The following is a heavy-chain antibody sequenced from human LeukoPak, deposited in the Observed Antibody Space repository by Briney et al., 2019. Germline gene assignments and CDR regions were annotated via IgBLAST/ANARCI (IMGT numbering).Heavy chain of an antibody. CDR3: ARDPRPSSGWRPFDY. Sequence: GGXLRLSCAASGFTFSSYWMSWVRQAPGKGLEWVANIKQDGSERYYVDSVKGRFTISRDNPKNSLYLQMNSLRAEDTAVFYCARDPRPSSGWRPFDYWGRGTLVTVSS. V-gene: IGHV3-7*01. D-gene: IGHD6-19*01. CDR2: IKQDGSER. J-gene: IGHJ4*02. CDR1: GFTFSSYW.